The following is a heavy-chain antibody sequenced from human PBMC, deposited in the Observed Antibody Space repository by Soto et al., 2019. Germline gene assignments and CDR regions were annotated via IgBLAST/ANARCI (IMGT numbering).Heavy chain of an antibody. CDR3: ANTLRGDYYFFQH. D-gene: IGHD2-21*02. Sequence: SESLSLTCILSGLSITTSSYFWGWIPQSPGKGLEWIGSMYYSGSTYYNPSLKSRVTISGDTSKNQYSLKLNSVTAADTAVYYRANTLRGDYYFFQHWGQGTLVTVS. V-gene: IGHV4-39*01. CDR1: GLSITTSSYF. CDR2: MYYSGST. J-gene: IGHJ1*01.